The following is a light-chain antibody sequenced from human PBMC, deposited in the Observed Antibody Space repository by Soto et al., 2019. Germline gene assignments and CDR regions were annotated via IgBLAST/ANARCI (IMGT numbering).Light chain of an antibody. CDR3: QQYGSSPLWT. CDR2: GAS. CDR1: QSLSSSY. Sequence: EIVLTQSPGTLSLSPGERATLACRASQSLSSSYLAWYQQKPRQAPRLILYGASSRATGIPDRFSGSGSGTDFTLTISRLEPEDFAVYYCQQYGSSPLWTFGQGTKVDIK. J-gene: IGKJ1*01. V-gene: IGKV3-20*01.